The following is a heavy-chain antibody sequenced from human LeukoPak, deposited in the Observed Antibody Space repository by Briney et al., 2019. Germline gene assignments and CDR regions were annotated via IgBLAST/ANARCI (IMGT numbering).Heavy chain of an antibody. V-gene: IGHV3-74*01. Sequence: GGSLRLSCAASGLTLSSYWMHWVRQAPGKGLVWVSRINSDGSSTSYADSVKGRFTISRDNAKNTLYLQMNSLRAEDTAVYYCGRGFYYGMDVRGQGTTVTVSS. CDR1: GLTLSSYW. CDR3: GRGFYYGMDV. CDR2: INSDGSST. J-gene: IGHJ6*02.